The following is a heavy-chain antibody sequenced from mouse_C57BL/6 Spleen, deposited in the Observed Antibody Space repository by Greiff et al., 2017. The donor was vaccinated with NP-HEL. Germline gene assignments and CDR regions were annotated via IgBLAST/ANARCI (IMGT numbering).Heavy chain of an antibody. CDR2: ISSGSSTI. V-gene: IGHV5-17*01. D-gene: IGHD1-1*01. J-gene: IGHJ1*03. CDR3: ARTYYGSSYWYFDV. Sequence: DVMLVESGGGLVKPGGSLKLSCAASGFTFSDYGMHWVRQAPEKGLEWVAYISSGSSTIYYADTVKGRFTISRDNAKNTLFLQMNSLRSEDTAMYYCARTYYGSSYWYFDVWGTGTTVTVSS. CDR1: GFTFSDYG.